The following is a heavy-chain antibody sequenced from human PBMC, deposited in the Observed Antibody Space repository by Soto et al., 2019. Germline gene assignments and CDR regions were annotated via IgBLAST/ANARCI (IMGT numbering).Heavy chain of an antibody. V-gene: IGHV1-69*01. J-gene: IGHJ4*02. CDR2: IIPIFGTP. CDR1: GGSFSDYA. Sequence: QVPLVQSGAEVKKPGSSVKISCKAFGGSFSDYAISWVRQAPGQGLEWMGGIIPIFGTPNYAQKFQDRVTFTAHESTNTAYMELSRLTSEDTAVYYCARDRAPRGWSYLDLWGQGTQVTVSS. D-gene: IGHD2-15*01. CDR3: ARDRAPRGWSYLDL.